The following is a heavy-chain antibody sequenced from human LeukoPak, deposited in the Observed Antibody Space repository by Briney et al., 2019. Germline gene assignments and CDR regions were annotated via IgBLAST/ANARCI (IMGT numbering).Heavy chain of an antibody. CDR2: ISPDGSTT. J-gene: IGHJ4*02. CDR1: GFTLSSYA. D-gene: IGHD6-25*01. CDR3: ARDSSGWGFDY. Sequence: GGSLRLSCAASGFTLSSYAMSWVRQAPGKGLVWASVISPDGSTTNYAEPVKGRFTISRDNARNTLYLQMNGLRAGDTSVYYCARDSSGWGFDYWGQGSLVTVSS. V-gene: IGHV3-74*01.